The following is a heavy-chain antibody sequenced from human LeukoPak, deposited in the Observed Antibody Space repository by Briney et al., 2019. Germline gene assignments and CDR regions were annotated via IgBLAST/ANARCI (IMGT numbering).Heavy chain of an antibody. V-gene: IGHV4-59*08. Sequence: SETLSLTCTVSGGSIGSYYWSWIRQPPGKGLEWIGYIYSSGSTNYNPSLKSRVTISVATSKNQFSLKVSSVTAADTAVYYCARHFYGSGSYRAYGMDVWGQGTTVTVSS. D-gene: IGHD3-10*01. CDR1: GGSIGSYY. CDR3: ARHFYGSGSYRAYGMDV. CDR2: IYSSGST. J-gene: IGHJ6*02.